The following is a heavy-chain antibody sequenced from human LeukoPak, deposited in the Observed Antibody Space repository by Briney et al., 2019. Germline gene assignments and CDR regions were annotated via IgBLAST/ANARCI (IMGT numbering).Heavy chain of an antibody. Sequence: PSETLSLTCTVSGGSISSYYWSWIRQPPGKGLEWIGYIYYSGSTNYNPSLKSRVTISVDTSKNQFSLKLSSVTAADTAVYYCARGRSPGIAAAGNWFDPWGQGTLVTVSS. J-gene: IGHJ5*02. V-gene: IGHV4-59*01. CDR1: GGSISSYY. D-gene: IGHD6-13*01. CDR2: IYYSGST. CDR3: ARGRSPGIAAAGNWFDP.